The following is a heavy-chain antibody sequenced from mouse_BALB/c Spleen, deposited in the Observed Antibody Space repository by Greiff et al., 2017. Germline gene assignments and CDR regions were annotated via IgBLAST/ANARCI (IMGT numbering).Heavy chain of an antibody. Sequence: EVMLVESGGDLVKPGGSLKLSCAASGFTFSSYGMSWVRQTPDKRLEWVATISSGGSYTYNPDSVKGRFTISRDNAKNTLYLQMSSLKSEDTAMDYCARHQAKDPRVAWFANWGQGTLVTVSA. D-gene: IGHD3-2*02. J-gene: IGHJ3*01. CDR2: ISSGGSYT. V-gene: IGHV5-6*01. CDR3: ARHQAKDPRVAWFAN. CDR1: GFTFSSYG.